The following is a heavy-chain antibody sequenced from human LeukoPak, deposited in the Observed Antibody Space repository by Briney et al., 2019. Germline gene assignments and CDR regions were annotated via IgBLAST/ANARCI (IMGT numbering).Heavy chain of an antibody. V-gene: IGHV1-46*01. CDR2: INPSGGST. J-gene: IGHJ4*02. CDR3: ARVGGRGYSYGSYYFDY. D-gene: IGHD5-18*01. CDR1: GYTFTSYY. Sequence: GASVKVSCKASGYTFTSYYMHWVRQAPGQGLEWMGIINPSGGSTSYAQKFQGRVTMTRDTSTSTVYMELSSLRSEDTAVYYCARVGGRGYSYGSYYFDYWGQGTLVTVSS.